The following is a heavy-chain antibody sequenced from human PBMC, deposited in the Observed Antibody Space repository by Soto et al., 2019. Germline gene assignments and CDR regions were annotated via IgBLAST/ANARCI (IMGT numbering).Heavy chain of an antibody. J-gene: IGHJ6*03. CDR2: ISSSSSTI. D-gene: IGHD3-16*01. CDR1: GFTFSSYS. V-gene: IGHV3-48*01. Sequence: GGSLRLSCAASGFTFSSYSMNWVRQAPGKGLEWVSYISSSSSTIYYADSVRGRFTISRDNAKNSLYLQMNSLRAEDTAVYYCARSYLWGYMDVWGKGTTVTVSS. CDR3: ARSYLWGYMDV.